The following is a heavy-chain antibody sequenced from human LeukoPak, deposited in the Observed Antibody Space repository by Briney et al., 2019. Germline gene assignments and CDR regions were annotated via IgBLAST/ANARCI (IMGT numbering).Heavy chain of an antibody. Sequence: GGSLRLSCAASGFTFSRYWMHWVRQAPGKGLVWVSHINSDGSSTSYADSVKGRFTISRDNAKNTLYLQMNSLRAEDTAVYYCARRLGLDAFDIWGQGTMVTVSS. V-gene: IGHV3-74*01. CDR2: INSDGSST. CDR3: ARRLGLDAFDI. J-gene: IGHJ3*02. CDR1: GFTFSRYW.